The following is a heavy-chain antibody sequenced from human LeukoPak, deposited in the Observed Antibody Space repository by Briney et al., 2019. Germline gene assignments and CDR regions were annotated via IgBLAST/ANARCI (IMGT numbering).Heavy chain of an antibody. Sequence: GGSLRLSCVASGFSFDDYTMHWVRQVPGKGLEWVSLISWSGGDTYYAGSVKGRFTISRDKSNKSLYLQMNSLRTEDTAFYYCARDPQGCWGQGTLVTVSS. CDR2: ISWSGGDT. D-gene: IGHD6-19*01. V-gene: IGHV3-43*01. J-gene: IGHJ4*02. CDR3: ARDPQGC. CDR1: GFSFDDYT.